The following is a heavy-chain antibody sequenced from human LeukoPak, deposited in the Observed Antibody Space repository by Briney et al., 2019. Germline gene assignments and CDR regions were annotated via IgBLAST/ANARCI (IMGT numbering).Heavy chain of an antibody. CDR1: GFTVSSNY. D-gene: IGHD1-26*01. CDR3: ARGGSYLSAFDI. CDR2: IYSGGST. Sequence: GGTLRLSCAASGFTVSSNYMSWVRQAPGKGLEWVSIIYSGGSTFYADSVKGRFTISRDNSKNTLYLQMNSLRAEDTAVYYCARGGSYLSAFDIWGQGTMVTVSS. J-gene: IGHJ3*02. V-gene: IGHV3-53*01.